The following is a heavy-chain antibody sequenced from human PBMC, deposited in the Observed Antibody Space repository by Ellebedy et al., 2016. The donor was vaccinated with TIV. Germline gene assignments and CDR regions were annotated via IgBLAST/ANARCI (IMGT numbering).Heavy chain of an antibody. D-gene: IGHD3-10*01. J-gene: IGHJ4*02. V-gene: IGHV1-2*02. CDR3: ARDRMGSYEY. CDR2: INPKTGDI. CDR1: GYIFTDHR. Sequence: AASVKVSCKASGYIFTDHRVDWVRQAPGQGLEWMGWINPKTGDIHYVQRFQGRVTMTRDTSITTVYMELDRLTADDTAVYYWARDRMGSYEYWGQGTRVTVSS.